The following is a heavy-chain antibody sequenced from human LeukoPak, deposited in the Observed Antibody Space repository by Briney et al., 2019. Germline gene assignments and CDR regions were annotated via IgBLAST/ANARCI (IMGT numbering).Heavy chain of an antibody. CDR2: ISSSGSTI. CDR3: AKTSYHDFWSAPGSHHYLDV. V-gene: IGHV3-48*03. J-gene: IGHJ6*03. CDR1: GFTFSIYE. Sequence: GGSLRLSCAASGFTFSIYEMNWVRQAPGKGLEWVSYISSSGSTIYYADSVKGRFTISRDNAKNSLYLQMNSLRAEDTAVYYCAKTSYHDFWSAPGSHHYLDVWGTGTTVTVSS. D-gene: IGHD3-3*01.